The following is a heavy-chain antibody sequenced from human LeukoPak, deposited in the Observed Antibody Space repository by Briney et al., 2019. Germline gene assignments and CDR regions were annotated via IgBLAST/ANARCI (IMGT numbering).Heavy chain of an antibody. CDR2: ISWNSGSI. D-gene: IGHD6-19*01. V-gene: IGHV3-9*01. CDR3: AKDLERYSSGWYFDY. Sequence: GRSLRLSCAASGFTFDDYAMHWVRQAPGKGLEWVSGISWNSGSIGYADSVKGRFTISRDNAKNSLYLQMNSLRAEDTALYYCAKDLERYSSGWYFDYWGQGTLVTVSS. J-gene: IGHJ4*02. CDR1: GFTFDDYA.